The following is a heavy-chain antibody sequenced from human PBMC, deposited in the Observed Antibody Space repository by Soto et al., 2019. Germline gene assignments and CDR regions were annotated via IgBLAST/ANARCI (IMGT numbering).Heavy chain of an antibody. Sequence: PEGSLRLSCAASGFTFSSYAMSWVRQAPGKGLEWVSAISGSGGSTYDADSVKGRFTISRDNSNNTLYLQMNNLRAEDSAVYYCAKDLVLLRSWGQGTQVTVSS. J-gene: IGHJ5*02. CDR1: GFTFSSYA. V-gene: IGHV3-23*01. D-gene: IGHD3-10*01. CDR3: AKDLVLLRS. CDR2: ISGSGGST.